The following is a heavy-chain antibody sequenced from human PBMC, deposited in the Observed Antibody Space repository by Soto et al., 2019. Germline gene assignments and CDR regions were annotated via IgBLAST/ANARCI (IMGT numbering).Heavy chain of an antibody. D-gene: IGHD3-10*01. V-gene: IGHV5-51*01. CDR3: AGXXVXXXXXXXXXXXXMDV. CDR1: GYSFTSYW. CDR2: IYPGDSDT. Sequence: EVQLVQSGAEVKKPGESLKISCKGSGYSFTSYWIGWVRQMPGKGLEWMGIIYPGDSDTRYSPSFQGQVTISADKSISTAYXQWSSLKASXTAMXXXAGXXVXXXXXXXXXXXXMDVXGQGTTVTVSS. J-gene: IGHJ6*02.